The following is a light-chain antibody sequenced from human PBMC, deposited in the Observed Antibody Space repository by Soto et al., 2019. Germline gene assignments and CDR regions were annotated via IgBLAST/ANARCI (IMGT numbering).Light chain of an antibody. CDR1: SSDVGGYNF. Sequence: QSALTQPPSASGSRGQSVTISCTGTSSDVGGYNFVSWYQQHPGKAPKVILYEVTKRPPGVPDRFSGSKSGNTASLTVSGLQTEDEAHYYCSSYAGSKNRYVFGTGTKLTVL. V-gene: IGLV2-8*01. J-gene: IGLJ1*01. CDR3: SSYAGSKNRYV. CDR2: EVT.